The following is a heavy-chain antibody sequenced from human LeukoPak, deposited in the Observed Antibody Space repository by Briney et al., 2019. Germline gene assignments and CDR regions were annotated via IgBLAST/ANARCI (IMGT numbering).Heavy chain of an antibody. CDR1: GFTFSDFY. CDR2: ISGSGTTV. J-gene: IGHJ5*02. V-gene: IGHV3-11*01. Sequence: GGSLRLSCAASGFTFSDFYMSWMRLAPGKGLEWVSDISGSGTTVYYADSVKGRFTISRDNTNNSLFLQMNSLRAEDTAVYFCARERFRGRYSPWGRGTLVSVSS. CDR3: ARERFRGRYSP. D-gene: IGHD1-26*01.